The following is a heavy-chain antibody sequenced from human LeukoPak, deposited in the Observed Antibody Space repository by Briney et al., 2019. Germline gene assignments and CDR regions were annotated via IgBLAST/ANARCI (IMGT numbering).Heavy chain of an antibody. CDR3: ARVRFAEGYFDY. CDR1: GYSISSAYY. Sequence: SETLSLTCTVSGYSISSAYYWGWIRQPPGKGLEWIGNIFHSGDTYYNPSLKSRVTISLDIARQQFSLNLRSVTAADTAVYYCARVRFAEGYFDYWGQGTLVTVSS. CDR2: IFHSGDT. J-gene: IGHJ4*02. D-gene: IGHD3-10*01. V-gene: IGHV4-38-2*02.